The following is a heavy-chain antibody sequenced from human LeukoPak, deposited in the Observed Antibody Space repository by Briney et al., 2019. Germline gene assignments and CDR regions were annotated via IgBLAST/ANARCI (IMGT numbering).Heavy chain of an antibody. CDR2: ISYDGSNK. V-gene: IGHV3-30*18. CDR1: GFTFSSYG. CDR3: AKQGDSYGLYWYFDL. J-gene: IGHJ2*01. Sequence: GGSLRLSCAASGFTFSSYGMHWVRQAPGKGLEWVAVISYDGSNKYYADSVKGRFTISRDNSKNTLYLQMNSLRAEDTAVYYCAKQGDSYGLYWYFDLWGRGTLVTVSS. D-gene: IGHD5-18*01.